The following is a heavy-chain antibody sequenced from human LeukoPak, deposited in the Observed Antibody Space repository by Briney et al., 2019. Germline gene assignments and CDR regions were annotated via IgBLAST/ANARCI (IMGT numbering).Heavy chain of an antibody. CDR2: IYYSGST. J-gene: IGHJ4*02. CDR3: ARSGYSSGWYYFDY. V-gene: IGHV4-59*01. Sequence: SSETLSLTCTVSGGSISSYYWSWIRQPPGKGLEWIGYIYYSGSTNYNPSLKSRVTISVDTSKNQFSLKLSSVTAADTAVYYCARSGYSSGWYYFDYWGQGTLVTVSS. CDR1: GGSISSYY. D-gene: IGHD6-19*01.